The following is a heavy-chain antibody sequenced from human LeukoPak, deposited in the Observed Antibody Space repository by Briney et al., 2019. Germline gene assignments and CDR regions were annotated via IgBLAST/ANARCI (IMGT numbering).Heavy chain of an antibody. J-gene: IGHJ4*02. CDR1: GFTFSSYA. V-gene: IGHV3-23*01. CDR3: AKGVKIFGVVITLDY. CDR2: ISGSGGST. D-gene: IGHD3-3*01. Sequence: GGSLRLSCAASGFTFSSYAMSWVRQAPGKGLEWVSAISGSGGSTYYADSVKGRFTISRDNSKNTLHLQMNSLRAEDTAVYYCAKGVKIFGVVITLDYWGQGTLVTVSS.